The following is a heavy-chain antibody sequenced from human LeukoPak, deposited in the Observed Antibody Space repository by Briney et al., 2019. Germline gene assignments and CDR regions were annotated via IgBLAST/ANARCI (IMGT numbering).Heavy chain of an antibody. CDR3: ARVLSSSWGPYYYYGMGV. V-gene: IGHV3-11*06. CDR1: GSTFSDSY. Sequence: PGGSLTPSYPPSGSTFSDSYMSWIRQAPGKGLEWVSYISSRSSYTNYADSVKGRLTISRDNAKNSLYLSLDSLSVEDTAVYYCARVLSSSWGPYYYYGMGVGGQGTTVTVSS. D-gene: IGHD6-13*01. CDR2: ISSRSSYT. J-gene: IGHJ6*02.